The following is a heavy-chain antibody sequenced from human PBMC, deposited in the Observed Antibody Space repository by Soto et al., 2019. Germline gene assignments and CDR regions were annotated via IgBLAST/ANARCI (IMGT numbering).Heavy chain of an antibody. CDR3: AKFEGHPLEYWYLDF. V-gene: IGHV3-23*01. J-gene: IGHJ2*01. D-gene: IGHD3-9*01. CDR2: IHGGGDAT. Sequence: ESGGGLVQPGGSLRLSCAASGFTFSAYAMGWVRQAPGKGLEWVSTIHGGGDATHYADSVKGRFTISRDDSKNTLYAQMNSLRAEDTAVYYCAKFEGHPLEYWYLDFWGRGTLVTVSS. CDR1: GFTFSAYA.